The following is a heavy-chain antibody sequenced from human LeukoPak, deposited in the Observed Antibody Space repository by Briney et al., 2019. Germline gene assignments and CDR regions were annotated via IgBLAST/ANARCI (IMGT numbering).Heavy chain of an antibody. J-gene: IGHJ4*02. D-gene: IGHD1-26*01. CDR1: GFTFSSYA. Sequence: PGGSLRLSCAASGFTFSSYAMSWVRQAPGKGLEWVSAITRSGGSTYYADSVKGRFTISRDNSKNALYLQMNSLRADDTAVYFCAKELLGYFDYWGQGTLVTVSS. CDR2: ITRSGGST. V-gene: IGHV3-23*01. CDR3: AKELLGYFDY.